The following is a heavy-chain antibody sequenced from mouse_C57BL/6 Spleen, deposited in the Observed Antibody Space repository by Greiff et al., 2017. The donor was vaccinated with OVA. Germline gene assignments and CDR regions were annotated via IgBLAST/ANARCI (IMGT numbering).Heavy chain of an antibody. V-gene: IGHV1-75*01. Sequence: VQLQQSGPELVKPGASVKISCKASGYTFTDYYINWVKQRPGQGLEWIGWIFPGSGSTYYNEKFKGKATLTVDKSSSTAYMLLSSLTSEDSAVYFCARSFDYYGSSPYAMDYWGQGTSVTVSS. CDR1: GYTFTDYY. J-gene: IGHJ4*01. CDR2: IFPGSGST. D-gene: IGHD1-1*01. CDR3: ARSFDYYGSSPYAMDY.